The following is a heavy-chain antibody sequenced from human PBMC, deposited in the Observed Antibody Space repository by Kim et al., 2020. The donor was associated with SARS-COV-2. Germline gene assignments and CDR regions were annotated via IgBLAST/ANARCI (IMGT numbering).Heavy chain of an antibody. Sequence: SETLSLTCAVYGGSFSGYYWSWIRQPPGKGLEWIGEINHSGSTNYNPSLKSRVTISVDTSKNQFSLKLSSVTAADTAVYYCARGGPHDYGDFVDYWGQGTLVTVSS. D-gene: IGHD4-17*01. J-gene: IGHJ4*02. CDR1: GGSFSGYY. CDR3: ARGGPHDYGDFVDY. CDR2: INHSGST. V-gene: IGHV4-34*01.